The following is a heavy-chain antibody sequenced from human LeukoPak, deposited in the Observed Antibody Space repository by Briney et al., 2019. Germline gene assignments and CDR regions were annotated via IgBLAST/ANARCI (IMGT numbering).Heavy chain of an antibody. CDR3: AKGLPDY. V-gene: IGHV3-30*18. CDR2: ISYDGSNK. Sequence: GGSLRLSCAASGFTFSSYGMHWVRQAPGKGLEWVAVISYDGSNKYYADSVKGRFTISRDNSKNTLYLQMNSLRAEDTAVYYCAKGLPDYWGQGTLVTVFS. J-gene: IGHJ4*02. CDR1: GFTFSSYG.